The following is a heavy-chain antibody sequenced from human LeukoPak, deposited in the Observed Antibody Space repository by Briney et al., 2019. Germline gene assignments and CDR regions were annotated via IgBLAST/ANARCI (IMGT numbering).Heavy chain of an antibody. CDR3: ARELREGYYDSSGPIDY. V-gene: IGHV4-61*08. D-gene: IGHD3-22*01. Sequence: PSETLSLTCTVSGGSISSGDYYWSWIRQPPRKGLEWIGYIYTSGSTNYNPSLKSRVTMSVDTSKNQFSLKLSSVTAADTAVYYCARELREGYYDSSGPIDYWGQGTLVTVSS. CDR2: IYTSGST. J-gene: IGHJ4*02. CDR1: GGSISSGDYY.